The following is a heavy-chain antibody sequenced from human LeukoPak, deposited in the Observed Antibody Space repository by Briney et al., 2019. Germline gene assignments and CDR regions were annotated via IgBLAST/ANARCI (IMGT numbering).Heavy chain of an antibody. V-gene: IGHV4-59*08. CDR2: IYYSGST. CDR1: GGSISSYY. D-gene: IGHD6-13*01. Sequence: PSETLSLTCTVSGGSISSYYWSWIRQPPGKGLEWIGYIYYSGSTNYNPSLKSRVTISVDTSKNQFSLKLSSVTAADTAVYYCARHYFSSSHIDYWGQGTLVTVSS. CDR3: ARHYFSSSHIDY. J-gene: IGHJ4*02.